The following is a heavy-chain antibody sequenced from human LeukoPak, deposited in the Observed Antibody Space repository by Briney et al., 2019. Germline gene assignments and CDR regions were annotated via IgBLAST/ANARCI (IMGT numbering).Heavy chain of an antibody. D-gene: IGHD5-24*01. J-gene: IGHJ4*02. CDR1: GGSFSDYY. V-gene: IGHV4-34*01. CDR3: ARGTPRWLQPLGW. Sequence: PSETLSLTCAVYGGSFSDYYWSWIRQPPGKGLEWIGEINHSGSTNYNPSLKSRVAISVDTSKNQFSLKLSSVTAADTAVYYCARGTPRWLQPLGWWGQGTLVTVSS. CDR2: INHSGST.